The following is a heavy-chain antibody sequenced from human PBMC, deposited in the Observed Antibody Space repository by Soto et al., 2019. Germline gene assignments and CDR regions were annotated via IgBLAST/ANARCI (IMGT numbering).Heavy chain of an antibody. Sequence: GGSLRLSCAASGFTFSSYGMHWVRQAPGKGLEWVAVISYDGSNKYYADSVKGRFTISRDNSKNTLYLQMNSLRAEDTAVYYCAKAGYSGSYFFYYFDYWGQGTLVTVSS. CDR1: GFTFSSYG. CDR3: AKAGYSGSYFFYYFDY. D-gene: IGHD1-26*01. V-gene: IGHV3-30*18. J-gene: IGHJ4*02. CDR2: ISYDGSNK.